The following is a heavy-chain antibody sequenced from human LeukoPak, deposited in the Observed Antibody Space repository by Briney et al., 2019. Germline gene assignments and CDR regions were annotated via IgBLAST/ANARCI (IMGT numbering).Heavy chain of an antibody. CDR1: GFSFGDDY. D-gene: IGHD6-19*01. CDR3: ARSRGAGPGAYFDY. CDR2: ISNSGSYT. V-gene: IGHV3-11*03. Sequence: GSLRLSCAVSGFSFGDDYMSWIRQAPGQGLEWVSYISNSGSYTNYADSVEGRFTISRDNAENSLYLQMNSLRAEDTAVYYCARSRGAGPGAYFDYWGQGTLVTVTS. J-gene: IGHJ4*02.